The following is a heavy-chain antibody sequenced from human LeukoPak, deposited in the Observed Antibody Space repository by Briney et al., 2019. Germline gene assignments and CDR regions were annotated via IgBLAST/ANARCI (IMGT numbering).Heavy chain of an antibody. CDR1: GGTFSSYA. V-gene: IGHV1-69*04. Sequence: ASVKVSCKASGGTFSSYAISWVRQAPGQGLEWMGRIIPILGIANYAQKFEGRVTITADKSTSTAYMELSSLRSEDTAVYYCARGPTVKGFDYWGQGTLVTVSS. CDR3: ARGPTVKGFDY. J-gene: IGHJ4*02. CDR2: IIPILGIA. D-gene: IGHD4-17*01.